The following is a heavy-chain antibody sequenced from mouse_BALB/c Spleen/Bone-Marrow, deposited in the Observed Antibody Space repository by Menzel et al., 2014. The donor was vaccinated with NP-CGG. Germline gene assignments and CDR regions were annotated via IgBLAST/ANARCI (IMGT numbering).Heavy chain of an antibody. CDR3: ASYDYAQGGFAY. CDR1: GYSITSGSY. D-gene: IGHD2-4*01. J-gene: IGHJ3*01. CDR2: ISYDGSN. Sequence: VQLQQSGPGLVKPSRSLSLSCSVTGYSITSGSYWNWIRQFPGNKLEWMGYISYDGSNNYNPSLKNRISITRDTSKNQFFLKLNSVATEDTATYYCASYDYAQGGFAYWGQGTLVTVSA. V-gene: IGHV3-6*02.